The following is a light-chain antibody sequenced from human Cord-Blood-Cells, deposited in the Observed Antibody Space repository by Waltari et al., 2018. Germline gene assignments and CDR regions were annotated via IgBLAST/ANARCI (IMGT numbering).Light chain of an antibody. CDR1: SSDVGGYNY. CDR3: SSYTSSSTLV. Sequence: QSALTQPASVSGSPGQSITISCTGTSSDVGGYNYVSWYQQHPGKAPKLRIYDVSKRPSGVSNRVSSAKAGNTASLTISGLQAEDEADYYCSSYTSSSTLVFGGGTKLTVL. J-gene: IGLJ3*02. CDR2: DVS. V-gene: IGLV2-14*01.